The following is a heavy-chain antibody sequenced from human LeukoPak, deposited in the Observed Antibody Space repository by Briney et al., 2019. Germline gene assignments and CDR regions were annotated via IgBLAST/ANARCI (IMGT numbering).Heavy chain of an antibody. CDR1: GASISTYY. CDR2: VYSSGST. Sequence: SETLSLTCTVSGASISTYYWSWIRQPAGKGLEWIGRVYSSGSTSYNPSLKSRVTMSVDTSKNQFSLEMSSVTAADTAMYYCARGTLYRGWSYYLDFWGQGSQVTVSS. D-gene: IGHD6-19*01. CDR3: ARGTLYRGWSYYLDF. V-gene: IGHV4-4*07. J-gene: IGHJ4*02.